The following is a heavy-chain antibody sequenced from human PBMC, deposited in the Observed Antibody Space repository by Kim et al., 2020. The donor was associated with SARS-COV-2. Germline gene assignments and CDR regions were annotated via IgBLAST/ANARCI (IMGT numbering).Heavy chain of an antibody. CDR1: GDVFTAIW. D-gene: IGHD2-2*03. CDR2: IYPGDSGP. Sequence: GESLKISCEASGDVFTAIWIAWVRQMPGEGLEWMGAIYPGDSGPRYSPPVQGQVNMFDDKSINTAYLQVRSLKASDSALYFCSRAGYVPHATDYYFFD. V-gene: IGHV5-51*01. J-gene: IGHJ4*01. CDR3: SRAGYVPHATDYYFFD.